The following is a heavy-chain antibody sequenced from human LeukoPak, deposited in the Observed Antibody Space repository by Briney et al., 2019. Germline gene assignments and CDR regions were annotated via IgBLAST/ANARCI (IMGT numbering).Heavy chain of an antibody. Sequence: ASVKVSCKASGYTFTRYAMHWVRQAPGQRLEWMGWINAGNGDTKYSQKFQGRVTITRDTSASTAYMELSSLTSEDTAVYYCARVSHYFDSSGFYFILDYWGQGTLVTVSS. D-gene: IGHD3-22*01. CDR3: ARVSHYFDSSGFYFILDY. J-gene: IGHJ4*02. CDR1: GYTFTRYA. V-gene: IGHV1-3*01. CDR2: INAGNGDT.